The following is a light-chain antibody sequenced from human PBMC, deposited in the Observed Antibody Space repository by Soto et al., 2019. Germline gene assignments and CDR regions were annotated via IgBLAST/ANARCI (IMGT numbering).Light chain of an antibody. CDR2: GAS. CDR3: QQYGSSSIT. Sequence: EIVLTQSPGTLSLSPGERATLSCRASQSVSSGYLAWYQQKPGQAPRLLIYGASSRATGIPDRFSGSGSGTDFTLTISRLEPEDFAVYYCQQYGSSSITFGHGTRLEMK. CDR1: QSVSSGY. V-gene: IGKV3-20*01. J-gene: IGKJ5*01.